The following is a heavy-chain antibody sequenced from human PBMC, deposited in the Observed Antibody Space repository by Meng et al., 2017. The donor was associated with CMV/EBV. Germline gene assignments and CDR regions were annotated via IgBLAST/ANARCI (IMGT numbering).Heavy chain of an antibody. V-gene: IGHV4-61*01. CDR1: GYSISSGYY. D-gene: IGHD3-10*01. CDR2: IYYSGST. CDR3: ARVSGSWFDP. J-gene: IGHJ5*02. Sequence: SETLSLTCTVSGYSISSGYYWGWIRQPPGKGLEWIGYIYYSGSTNYNPSLKSRVTISVDTSKNQFSLKLSSVTAADTAVYYCARVSGSWFDPWGQGTLVTVSS.